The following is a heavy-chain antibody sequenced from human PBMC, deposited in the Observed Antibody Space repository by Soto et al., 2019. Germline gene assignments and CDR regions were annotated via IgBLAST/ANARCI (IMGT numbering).Heavy chain of an antibody. CDR1: EGTISGYY. CDR2: IYYSWST. CDR3: ARVWGGAFDF. Sequence: SVTLCLPCTVSEGTISGYYWSRIRQPPGKGLEWIWYIYYSWSTNYNPSLKSRVTISVDTSKNQFSLKLSSVTASVTAVYDCARVWGGAFDFLGQGSMVTGSS. J-gene: IGHJ3*01. D-gene: IGHD3-10*01. V-gene: IGHV4-59*01.